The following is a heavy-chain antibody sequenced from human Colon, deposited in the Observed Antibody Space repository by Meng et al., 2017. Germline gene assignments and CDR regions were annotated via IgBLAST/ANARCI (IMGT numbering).Heavy chain of an antibody. D-gene: IGHD6-19*01. V-gene: IGHV4-39*01. J-gene: IGHJ4*02. CDR2: IYASGSA. CDR1: GVSLISSSYY. Sequence: QLQEWGPGLGKPWETLSLTCNFSGVSLISSSYYWGWIRQAPGKGLEWIGSIYASGSAPNNPSLKSRVTISVDTSKNQFSLSLTSVTAADTAVYYCARAVAGDTFDYWGQGTLVTVSS. CDR3: ARAVAGDTFDY.